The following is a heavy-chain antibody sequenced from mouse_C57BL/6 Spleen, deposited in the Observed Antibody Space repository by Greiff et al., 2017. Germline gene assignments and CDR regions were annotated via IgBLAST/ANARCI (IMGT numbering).Heavy chain of an antibody. CDR1: GFSLTSYG. D-gene: IGHD3-2*02. Sequence: VKLMESGPGLVAPSQSLSITCTVSGFSLTSYGVSWVRQPPGKGLEWLGVIWGDGSANYHSALISRLSISKDNTKSQVFLKLNSLQTDDTATYYCAEAAQGRRYYAMDYWGQGTSVTVSS. V-gene: IGHV2-3*01. CDR3: AEAAQGRRYYAMDY. J-gene: IGHJ4*01. CDR2: IWGDGSA.